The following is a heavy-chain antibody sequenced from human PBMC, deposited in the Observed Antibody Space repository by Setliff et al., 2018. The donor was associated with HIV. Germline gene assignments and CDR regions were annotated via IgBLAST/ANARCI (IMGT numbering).Heavy chain of an antibody. CDR1: GFTFDDYA. Sequence: PGGSLRLSCAASGFTFDDYAMNWVRQAPGKGLEWISYISTSTRTIYYADSVKGRFTISRDNAKKSLYLQMNSLRAEDTAVYYCARDVYTSNWYLNWFDPWGQGTLVTVSS. D-gene: IGHD6-13*01. CDR3: ARDVYTSNWYLNWFDP. CDR2: ISTSTRTI. V-gene: IGHV3-48*04. J-gene: IGHJ5*02.